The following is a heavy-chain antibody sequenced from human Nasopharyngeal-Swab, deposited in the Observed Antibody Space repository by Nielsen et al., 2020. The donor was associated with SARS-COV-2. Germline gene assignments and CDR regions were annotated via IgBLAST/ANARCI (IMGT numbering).Heavy chain of an antibody. CDR1: GGSFSGYH. CDR2: INHSGST. D-gene: IGHD1-26*01. Sequence: SETLSLTCAVYGGSFSGYHWSWIRQPPGKGLEWIGEINHSGSTNYNPSLKSRVTISVDTSKNQFSLKLSSVTAADTAVYYCARGRVGAKDYWGQGTLVTVSS. V-gene: IGHV4-34*01. J-gene: IGHJ4*02. CDR3: ARGRVGAKDY.